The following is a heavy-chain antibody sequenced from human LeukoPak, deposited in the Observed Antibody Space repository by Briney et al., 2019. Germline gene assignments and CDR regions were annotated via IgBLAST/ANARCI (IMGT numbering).Heavy chain of an antibody. CDR3: ARTQLWLNYFDY. J-gene: IGHJ4*02. CDR1: GGSCSSYY. V-gene: IGHV4-59*08. D-gene: IGHD5-18*01. CDR2: IYYSGST. Sequence: PSETLSLTCTVSGGSCSSYYWSLIRQPPGKGLEWIGYIYYSGSTNYNPSLKSRVTISVDTSKNQFSLKLSSVTAADTAVYYCARTQLWLNYFDYWGQGTLVTVSS.